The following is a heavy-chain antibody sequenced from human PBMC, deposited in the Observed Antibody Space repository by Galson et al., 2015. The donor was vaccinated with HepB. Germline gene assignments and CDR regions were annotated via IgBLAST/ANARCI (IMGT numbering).Heavy chain of an antibody. CDR1: GYTFNRYG. D-gene: IGHD1-26*01. Sequence: SVKVSCKASGYTFNRYGISWVRQAPGQGLEWMGWNSAYNGNTNYAQKFRGRVIMTTDTSTTTAYMELRSLRSEDTAVYFCARGGSAEYFQHWGQGTLVTVSS. CDR2: NSAYNGNT. V-gene: IGHV1-18*01. CDR3: ARGGSAEYFQH. J-gene: IGHJ1*01.